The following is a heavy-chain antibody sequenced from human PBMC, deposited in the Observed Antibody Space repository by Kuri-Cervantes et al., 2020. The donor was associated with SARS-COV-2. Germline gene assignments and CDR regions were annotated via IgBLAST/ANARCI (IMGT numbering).Heavy chain of an antibody. D-gene: IGHD1-1*01. V-gene: IGHV3-74*01. CDR3: VRDGDHWNFDY. CDR2: INPDGSYT. Sequence: GGSLRLSCTASGFTFSGHWIHWVRQAPGKGLVWVSRINPDGSYTNNADSVKGRFTLSRDNAKNMLFLQMNGLRAEDTAVYYCVRDGDHWNFDYWGQGTLVTVSS. CDR1: GFTFSGHW. J-gene: IGHJ4*02.